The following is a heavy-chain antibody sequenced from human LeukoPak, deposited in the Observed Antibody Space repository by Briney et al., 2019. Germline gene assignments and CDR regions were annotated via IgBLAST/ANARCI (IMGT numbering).Heavy chain of an antibody. CDR3: AVYDFWSGSVHAFDI. CDR1: GGSISSSSYY. D-gene: IGHD3-3*01. CDR2: IYYSGST. V-gene: IGHV4-39*07. Sequence: PSETLSLTCTVSGGSISSSSYYWGWIRQPPGKGLEWSGSIYYSGSTYYKPSLKSRVTISVDTSKNQFSLKLSSVTAADTAVYYCAVYDFWSGSVHAFDIWGQGTMVTVSS. J-gene: IGHJ3*02.